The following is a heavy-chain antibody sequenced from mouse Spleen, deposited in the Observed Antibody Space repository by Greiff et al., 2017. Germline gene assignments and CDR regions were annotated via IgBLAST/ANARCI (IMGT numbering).Heavy chain of an antibody. CDR3: IYGNLRGFAY. V-gene: IGHV14-1*01. J-gene: IGHJ3*01. CDR1: GFNIKDYY. Sequence: VQLQQSGAELVRPGASVKLSCTASGFNIKDYYMHWVKQRPEQGLEWIGRIDPEDGDTEYAPKFQGKATMTADTSSNTAYLQLSSLTSEDTAVYYCIYGNLRGFAYWGQGTLVTVSA. CDR2: IDPEDGDT. D-gene: IGHD2-1*01.